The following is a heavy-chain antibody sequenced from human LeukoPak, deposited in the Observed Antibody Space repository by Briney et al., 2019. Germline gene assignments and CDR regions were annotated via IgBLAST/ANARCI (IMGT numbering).Heavy chain of an antibody. CDR3: ARRGRYYYGMDV. CDR2: IYYSGST. CDR1: GGSISSGDYY. V-gene: IGHV4-30-4*01. Sequence: SETLSITCTVSGGSISSGDYYWSWIRQPPGKGLEWIGYIYYSGSTYYNPSLKSRVTISVDTSKNQFSLKLSSVTAVDTAVYYCARRGRYYYGMDVWGQGTTVTVSS. J-gene: IGHJ6*02.